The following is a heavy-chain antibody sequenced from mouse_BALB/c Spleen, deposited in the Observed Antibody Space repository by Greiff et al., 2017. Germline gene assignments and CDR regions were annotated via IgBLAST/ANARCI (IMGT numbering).Heavy chain of an antibody. V-gene: IGHV3-2*02. J-gene: IGHJ4*01. CDR1: GYSITSDYA. D-gene: IGHD2-3*01. CDR2: ISYSGST. Sequence: EVKLMESGPGLVKPSQSLSLTCTVTGYSITSDYAWNWIRQFPGNKLEWMGYISYSGSTSYNPSLKSRISITRDTSKNQFFLQLNSVTTEDTATYYCARWLLDAMDYWGQGTSVTVSS. CDR3: ARWLLDAMDY.